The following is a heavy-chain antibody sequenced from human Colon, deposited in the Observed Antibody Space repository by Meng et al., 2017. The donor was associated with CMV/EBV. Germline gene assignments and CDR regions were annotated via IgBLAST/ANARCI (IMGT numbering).Heavy chain of an antibody. Sequence: GESLKISCAASGFTFSSYAMHWVRQAPGKGLEWVAVISYDGSNKYYADSVKGRFTISRDNAKNSLLLQMNSLRAEDTAVYYCAGDRFDCSGESCYSGGLNYYYYALDAWGQGTTVTVSS. D-gene: IGHD2-15*01. CDR3: AGDRFDCSGESCYSGGLNYYYYALDA. CDR1: GFTFSSYA. V-gene: IGHV3-30*04. J-gene: IGHJ6*02. CDR2: ISYDGSNK.